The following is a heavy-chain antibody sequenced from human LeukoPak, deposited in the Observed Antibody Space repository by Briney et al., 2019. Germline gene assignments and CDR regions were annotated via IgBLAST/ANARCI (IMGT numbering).Heavy chain of an antibody. CDR1: GFTFSSCW. CDR2: MKQDGSEI. J-gene: IGHJ4*02. CDR3: ARRGSYSLFDY. Sequence: PGGSLRLSCEASGFTFSSCWMSWVRKAPGKGLERVANMKQDGSEIYYVGSVRGRFTISRDNAKNSLYLQMNSLRAEGTAVYYCARRGSYSLFDYWGPGTLVTVSS. D-gene: IGHD1-26*01. V-gene: IGHV3-7*01.